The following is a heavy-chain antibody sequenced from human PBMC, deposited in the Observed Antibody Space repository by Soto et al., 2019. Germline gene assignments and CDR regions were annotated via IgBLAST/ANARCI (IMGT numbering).Heavy chain of an antibody. J-gene: IGHJ4*02. D-gene: IGHD3-22*01. Sequence: SETLSLTCTVSGGSISSGGYYWSCIRQHPGKGLEWIGYIYYSGSTYYNPSLKSRVTISVDTSKNQFSLKLSSVTAADTAVYYCARLDSSGYYYGYYFDYWGQGTLVTVSS. CDR3: ARLDSSGYYYGYYFDY. V-gene: IGHV4-31*03. CDR2: IYYSGST. CDR1: GGSISSGGYY.